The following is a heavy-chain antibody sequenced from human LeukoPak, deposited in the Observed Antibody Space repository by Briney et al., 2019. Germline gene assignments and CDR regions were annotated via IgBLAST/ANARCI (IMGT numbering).Heavy chain of an antibody. CDR3: AAAESYCGGDCSTNWYFGL. CDR2: VFYTGST. CDR1: GATMYDNY. J-gene: IGHJ2*01. D-gene: IGHD2-21*02. Sequence: PSETLSLTCSVSGATMYDNYWSWIRQPPGKGLEWIGNVFYTGSTYYSPSLKSRVTVSVDTSENHFSLRLSSVNPADTAVYFCAAAESYCGGDCSTNWYFGLWGRGTLVTVSS. V-gene: IGHV4-59*04.